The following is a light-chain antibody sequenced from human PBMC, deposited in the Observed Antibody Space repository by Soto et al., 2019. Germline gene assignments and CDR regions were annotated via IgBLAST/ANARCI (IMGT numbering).Light chain of an antibody. Sequence: SYELPQPPSVSVAPGQTARITCGGDNIGPKSVHWYQQKPGQAPVLVVYDDFDRPSGIPERFSGSNSGNTAALTISRVEAGDEADYYCQVWDTNSDHSVFGGGTKVTVL. J-gene: IGLJ3*02. CDR2: DDF. V-gene: IGLV3-21*02. CDR3: QVWDTNSDHSV. CDR1: NIGPKS.